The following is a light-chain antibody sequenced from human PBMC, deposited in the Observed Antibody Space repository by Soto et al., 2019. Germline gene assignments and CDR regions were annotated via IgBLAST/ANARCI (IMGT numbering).Light chain of an antibody. J-gene: IGLJ2*01. CDR1: SSDVGGYNY. CDR2: EVS. Sequence: QSVLTQPPSASGSPGQSATISCTGTSSDVGGYNYVSWYQQHPGKVPKLMIYEVSKRPSGVPDRFSGSKSGNTASLTVSGLQAEDEADYYCSSYAGSNNYVIFGGGTKLTVL. V-gene: IGLV2-8*01. CDR3: SSYAGSNNYVI.